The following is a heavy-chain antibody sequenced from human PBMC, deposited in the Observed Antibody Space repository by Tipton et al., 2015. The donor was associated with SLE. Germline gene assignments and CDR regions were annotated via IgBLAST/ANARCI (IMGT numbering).Heavy chain of an antibody. CDR1: GDSVSNSAYY. CDR3: GRHVATPYRGFDP. Sequence: TLSLTCTVSGDSVSNSAYYWGWIRQSPGKGLEWIGTIYSSGTAYYKPSLRSRVSISADTSKNQLSLKLTSVTAADTAIYYCGRHVATPYRGFDPWGQGTLVTVSS. V-gene: IGHV4-39*01. J-gene: IGHJ5*02. D-gene: IGHD5-12*01. CDR2: IYSSGTA.